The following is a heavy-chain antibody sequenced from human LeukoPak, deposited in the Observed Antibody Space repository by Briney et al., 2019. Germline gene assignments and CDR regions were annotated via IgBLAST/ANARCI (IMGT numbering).Heavy chain of an antibody. CDR1: GYTYTTDG. V-gene: IGHV1-18*01. D-gene: IGHD6-13*01. J-gene: IGHJ5*02. CDR2: IDTYSGKT. CDR3: ARDRGIAEADSFDP. Sequence: ASVKVSCKASGYTYTTDGISWVRQAPGQGLEWMGWIDTYSGKTNYAQKFQGRVTMTSDTSTSTAYMELRSLRSDDTAVYYCARDRGIAEADSFDPWGQGTLVTVAT.